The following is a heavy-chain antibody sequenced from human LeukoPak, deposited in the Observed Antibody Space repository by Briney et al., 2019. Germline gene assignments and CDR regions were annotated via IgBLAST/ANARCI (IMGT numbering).Heavy chain of an antibody. Sequence: SETLSLTCAVSGGSFSGYFCSWIRQPPGKGLEWIAEISHSGSTNYNPSLKSRVSISVDTAKNQFSLILSSVTAADTAVYYCARDRPIYCSGGTYYGRNWFDPWGQGTLVTVSS. D-gene: IGHD2-15*01. J-gene: IGHJ5*02. CDR1: GGSFSGYF. CDR3: ARDRPIYCSGGTYYGRNWFDP. V-gene: IGHV4-34*01. CDR2: ISHSGST.